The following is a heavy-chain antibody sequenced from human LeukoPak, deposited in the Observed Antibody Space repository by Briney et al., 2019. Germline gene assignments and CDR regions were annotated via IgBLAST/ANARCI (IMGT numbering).Heavy chain of an antibody. D-gene: IGHD3-3*01. Sequence: GGSLRLSCAASGFTVSSNYMSWVRQAPGKGLEWVSIIHIGGTTNYVDSVKGRFTISRDNSRNTLYLQMNSLRAEDTAVYYCARSPRGSYSNFDYWGQGALFTVSS. CDR2: IHIGGTT. CDR3: ARSPRGSYSNFDY. V-gene: IGHV3-53*01. J-gene: IGHJ4*02. CDR1: GFTVSSNY.